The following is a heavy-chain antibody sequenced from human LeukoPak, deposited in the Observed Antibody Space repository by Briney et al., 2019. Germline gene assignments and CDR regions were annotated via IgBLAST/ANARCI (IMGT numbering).Heavy chain of an antibody. CDR1: GFTFGTYL. D-gene: IGHD7-27*01. J-gene: IGHJ4*02. CDR3: AREELGSPDY. CDR2: ISNDGSRQ. V-gene: IGHV3-30-3*01. Sequence: HPGGSLRLSCAASGFTFGTYLMHWVRQSTGKGLEWVSVISNDGSRQYYADSVKGRFTIFRDNSQNVLYLQMNRLRAEDTAVYYCAREELGSPDYWGQGTLVTVSS.